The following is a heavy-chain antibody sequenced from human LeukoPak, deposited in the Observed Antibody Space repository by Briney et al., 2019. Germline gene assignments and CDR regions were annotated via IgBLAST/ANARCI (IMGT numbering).Heavy chain of an antibody. Sequence: SETLSLTCAVYGGSFSGYYWSWIRQPPGKGLEWIGEINHSGSTNYNPPLKSRVTISVDTSKNQFSLKLSSVTAADTAVYYCARNEGRLRWRYWGQGTLVTVSS. J-gene: IGHJ4*02. CDR1: GGSFSGYY. CDR2: INHSGST. CDR3: ARNEGRLRWRY. V-gene: IGHV4-34*01. D-gene: IGHD4-23*01.